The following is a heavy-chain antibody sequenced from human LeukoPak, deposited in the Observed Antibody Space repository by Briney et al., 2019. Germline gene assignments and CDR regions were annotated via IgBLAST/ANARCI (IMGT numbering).Heavy chain of an antibody. Sequence: SETLSLTCTVSGGSISSSSYYWGWIRQPPGKGLEWIGSIYYSGSTYYNPSLKSRVTISVDTSKNQFSLKLSSVTAADTAVYYCARDRRDWFDPWGQGTLVTVSS. CDR1: GGSISSSSYY. J-gene: IGHJ5*02. CDR3: ARDRRDWFDP. CDR2: IYYSGST. V-gene: IGHV4-39*07.